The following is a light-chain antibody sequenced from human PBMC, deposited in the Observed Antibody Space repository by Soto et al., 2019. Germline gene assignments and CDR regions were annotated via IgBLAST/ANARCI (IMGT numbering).Light chain of an antibody. CDR3: QSYDSSLSGVV. CDR2: GNI. Sequence: QSALTQPPSVSGAPGQRVTISCTGSSSNIGAGYEVHWYQQLPGTAPKLLIYGNIYRPSGVPDRFSGSKSGTSVSLAITGRLAEDEADYHCQSYDSSLSGVVFGGGTQLTVL. J-gene: IGLJ3*02. CDR1: SSNIGAGYE. V-gene: IGLV1-40*01.